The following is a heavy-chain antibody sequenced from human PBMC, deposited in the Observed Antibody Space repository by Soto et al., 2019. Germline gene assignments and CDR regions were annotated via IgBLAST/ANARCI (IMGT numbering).Heavy chain of an antibody. CDR3: ARVKTVTTVFHFSPEPYYFDY. CDR1: GFTFSSYS. D-gene: IGHD4-17*01. CDR2: ISSSSSTI. V-gene: IGHV3-48*01. J-gene: IGHJ4*02. Sequence: PGGSLRLSCAASGFTFSSYSMNWVRQAPGKGLEWVSYISSSSSTIYYADSVKGRFTISRDNAKNSLYLQMNSLRAEDTAVYYCARVKTVTTVFHFSPEPYYFDYWGQGTLVTVSS.